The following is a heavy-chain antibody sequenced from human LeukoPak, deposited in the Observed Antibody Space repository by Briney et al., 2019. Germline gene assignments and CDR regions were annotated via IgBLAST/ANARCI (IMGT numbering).Heavy chain of an antibody. J-gene: IGHJ4*02. CDR2: ISTDGSST. Sequence: GGSLRLSCAASGFTFSRYWMHWVRQAPGKGLVWVSRISTDGSSTSYADSVKGRFTISRDNAKNTLYLQMNSLRAEDTAVYYCVREPFGESVFDYWGQGTLVTVSS. CDR3: VREPFGESVFDY. V-gene: IGHV3-74*01. CDR1: GFTFSRYW. D-gene: IGHD3-10*01.